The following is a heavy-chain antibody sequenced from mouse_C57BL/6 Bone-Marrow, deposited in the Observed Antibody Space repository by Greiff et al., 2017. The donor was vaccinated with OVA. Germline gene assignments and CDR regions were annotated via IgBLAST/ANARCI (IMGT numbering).Heavy chain of an antibody. CDR1: GYTFTSYW. CDR2: IDPSDSDT. J-gene: IGHJ2*01. V-gene: IGHV1-52*01. D-gene: IGHD3-2*02. Sequence: VQLQQPGAELVRPGSSVKLSCKASGYTFTSYWMHWVKQRPIQGLEWIGNIDPSDSDTHYNQQFKGKATLTVDKSSSTAYMQLSSLTSENSAVYYCARLGELRIRGWYYIDYWGQGTTLTVSS. CDR3: ARLGELRIRGWYYIDY.